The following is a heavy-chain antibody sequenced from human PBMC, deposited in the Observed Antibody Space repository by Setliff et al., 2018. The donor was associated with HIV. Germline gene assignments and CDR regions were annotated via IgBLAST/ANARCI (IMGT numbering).Heavy chain of an antibody. Sequence: RASVKVSCKASGYTFTTHDNTHDINWVRQAPGQGLEWMGGIIPIFGTANYAQKFQGRLTITADESTSTAYMELSSLRPEDTAVYYCASARIPTGGTSTSLDYWGQGALVTVSS. CDR1: GYTFTTHD. CDR2: IIPIFGTA. CDR3: ASARIPTGGTSTSLDY. J-gene: IGHJ4*02. D-gene: IGHD1-1*01. V-gene: IGHV1-69*13.